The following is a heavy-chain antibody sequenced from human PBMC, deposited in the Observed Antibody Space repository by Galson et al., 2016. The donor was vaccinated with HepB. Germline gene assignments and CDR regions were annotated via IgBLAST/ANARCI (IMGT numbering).Heavy chain of an antibody. D-gene: IGHD4-23*01. CDR1: GGSISSSDYY. CDR2: IYYSGST. J-gene: IGHJ2*01. Sequence: SETLSLTCTVSGGSISSSDYYWGWIRQPPGKGLEWIGSIYYSGSTYYNPSLKSRVTISVDTSKNQFSLKLSSVTAADTAVYYCARLYYGGNSESSYWYFDLWGRGTLVTVSS. V-gene: IGHV4-39*01. CDR3: ARLYYGGNSESSYWYFDL.